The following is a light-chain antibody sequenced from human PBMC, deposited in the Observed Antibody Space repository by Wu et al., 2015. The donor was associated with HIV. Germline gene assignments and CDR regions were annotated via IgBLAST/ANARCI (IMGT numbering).Light chain of an antibody. CDR3: QQYGSSLTWT. Sequence: EIVLTQSPGTPSLSQGERATLSCRASQSVSSRYLAWYQQKPGQAPRLLISGASSRASGIPDRFSGSGSGTDFTLTISRLEPEDSAVYYCQQYGSSLTWTFGQGTKVEI. J-gene: IGKJ1*01. V-gene: IGKV3-20*01. CDR1: QSVSSRY. CDR2: GAS.